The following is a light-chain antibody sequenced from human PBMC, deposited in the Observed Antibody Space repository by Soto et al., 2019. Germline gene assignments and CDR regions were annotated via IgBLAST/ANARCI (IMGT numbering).Light chain of an antibody. J-gene: IGKJ5*01. V-gene: IGKV3-20*01. CDR3: QQYGSSPIT. CDR2: GAS. Sequence: LTQSPGTLSLSPGETATLSCRASQSVSSNLAWYQQKPGQAPRLLIHGASSRATGIPDRISGSGSGTDFTLTISRLEPEDFAVYYCQQYGSSPITFGQGTRLEIK. CDR1: QSVSSN.